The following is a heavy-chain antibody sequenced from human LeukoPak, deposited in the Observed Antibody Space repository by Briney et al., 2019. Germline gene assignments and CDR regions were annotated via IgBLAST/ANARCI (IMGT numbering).Heavy chain of an antibody. D-gene: IGHD3-3*01. CDR3: ARTYYDFWSGYYRAYYMDV. V-gene: IGHV1-8*03. Sequence: GASVKVSCKAAGYTFTNYDINWVRQATGQGLEWMGWMNPNSGNTGYAQKFQGRVTITRNTSISTAYMELSSLRSEDTAVYYCARTYYDFWSGYYRAYYMDVWGKGTTVTVSS. CDR1: GYTFTNYD. CDR2: MNPNSGNT. J-gene: IGHJ6*03.